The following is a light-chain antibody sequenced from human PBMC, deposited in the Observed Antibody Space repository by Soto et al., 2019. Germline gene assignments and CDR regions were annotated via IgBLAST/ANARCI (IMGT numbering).Light chain of an antibody. CDR2: DAS. CDR3: QQLRMYPST. V-gene: IGKV1-5*01. Sequence: DIQMTQSPSTLSAPVEDNVTITCLASQSIRSWLAWYQQKQGKAPKLLIYDASSLESGVPSRFSGSGYGTEFNLTVSSLQADDLATYYCQQLRMYPSTFGGGTKVDIK. J-gene: IGKJ4*01. CDR1: QSIRSW.